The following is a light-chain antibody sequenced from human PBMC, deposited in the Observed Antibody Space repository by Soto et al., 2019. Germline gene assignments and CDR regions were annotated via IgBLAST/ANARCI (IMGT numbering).Light chain of an antibody. Sequence: EIVLTQSPATLSVSPGERAALSCRASQSVSNNLAWYQQKPGRPPRLLIFGASTRATGIPARFSGSGSGTDFTLTISSLEPEDFAVYYCQQRSNWPLTFGGGTKVDIK. CDR1: QSVSNN. CDR3: QQRSNWPLT. J-gene: IGKJ4*01. V-gene: IGKV3-11*01. CDR2: GAS.